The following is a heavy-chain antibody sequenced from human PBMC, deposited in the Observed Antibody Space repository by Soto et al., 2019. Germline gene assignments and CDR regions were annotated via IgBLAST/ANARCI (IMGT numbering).Heavy chain of an antibody. CDR1: GYTFTGYY. CDR2: INPNSGGT. J-gene: IGHJ4*02. D-gene: IGHD6-13*01. CDR3: ARESGIAAHIDY. Sequence: QVQLVQSGAEVKKPGASVKVSCKASGYTFTGYYMHWVRQAPGQGLEWMGWINPNSGGTTYAQKFQGRVNMTRDTSISTAYMELSRLRSDDTAVYYCARESGIAAHIDYWGQGTLVTVSS. V-gene: IGHV1-2*02.